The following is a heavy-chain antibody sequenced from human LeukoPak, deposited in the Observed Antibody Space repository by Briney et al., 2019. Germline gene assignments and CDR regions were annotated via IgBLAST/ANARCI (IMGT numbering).Heavy chain of an antibody. CDR1: GFTFSNYE. D-gene: IGHD2-2*01. CDR3: ARGNELRAAVTRYFVY. J-gene: IGHJ4*02. V-gene: IGHV3-48*03. CDR2: ISGSGSTI. Sequence: GGSLRLSCAASGFTFSNYEMNWVRQAPGKGLEWVSYISGSGSTIYYPDSLRGRFTISRDNAKNSLYLQMNSLRAEDTAVYYCARGNELRAAVTRYFVYWGQGTLVTVSS.